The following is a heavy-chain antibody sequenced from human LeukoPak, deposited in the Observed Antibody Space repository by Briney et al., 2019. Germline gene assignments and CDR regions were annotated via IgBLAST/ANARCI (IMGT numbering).Heavy chain of an antibody. CDR3: ARNRSGYYYNYYYCMDV. CDR2: INHSGST. J-gene: IGHJ6*03. CDR1: GGSFSGYY. Sequence: SETLSLTCAVYGGSFSGYYWSWIHQPPGKGLEWIGEINHSGSTNYNPSLKSRVTISVDTSKNQFSLKLSSVTAADTAVYYCARNRSGYYYNYYYCMDVWDKGPTVTVSS. D-gene: IGHD3-22*01. V-gene: IGHV4-34*01.